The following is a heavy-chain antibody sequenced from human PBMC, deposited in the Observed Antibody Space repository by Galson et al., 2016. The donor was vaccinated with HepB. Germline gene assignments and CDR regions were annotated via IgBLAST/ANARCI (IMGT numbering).Heavy chain of an antibody. CDR3: ARLWNPIYGMDV. V-gene: IGHV1-18*01. CDR1: GSTFSSYD. J-gene: IGHJ6*02. Sequence: SVKVSCKASGSTFSSYDITWVRQAPGQGLEWMGWISTYNDNTKYARKLQGRVTMTTDTSTTTAYMELRSLRSDDTAVYYCARLWNPIYGMDVWGQGTTVTVSS. CDR2: ISTYNDNT. D-gene: IGHD1-1*01.